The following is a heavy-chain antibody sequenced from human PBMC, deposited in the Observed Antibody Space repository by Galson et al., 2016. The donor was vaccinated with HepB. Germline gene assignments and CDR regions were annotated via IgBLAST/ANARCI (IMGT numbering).Heavy chain of an antibody. D-gene: IGHD6-13*01. V-gene: IGHV3-66*02. CDR2: IYSGGTT. CDR1: GFSVSKNY. CDR3: ARVDEPWMYNSMSDI. Sequence: SLRLSCAASGFSVSKNYMAWVRQAPGKGLEWVSVIYSGGTTSYADSVKGRFTISRDNSKNTLFLQMDSLRTEDTAVYYCARVDEPWMYNSMSDIWGQGTLVTVSS. J-gene: IGHJ3*02.